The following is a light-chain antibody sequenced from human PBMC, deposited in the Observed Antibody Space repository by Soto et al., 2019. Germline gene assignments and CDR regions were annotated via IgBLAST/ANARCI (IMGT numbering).Light chain of an antibody. CDR3: AAWDDSRYGVV. CDR1: SSNIGSNH. V-gene: IGLV1-44*01. J-gene: IGLJ2*01. CDR2: RSD. Sequence: QAVVTQSPSASGTPGQRVIIACSGSSSNIGSNHVNWYRHLPGAAPKLLIFRSDQRPSGVPDRFSGSKSGTTASLAISGLQSGDEADYYCAAWDDSRYGVVFGGGTKLTGL.